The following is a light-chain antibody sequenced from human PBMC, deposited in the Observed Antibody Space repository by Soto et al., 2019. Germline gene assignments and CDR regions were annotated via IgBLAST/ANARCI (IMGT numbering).Light chain of an antibody. CDR3: SSYTGDSSYV. Sequence: QSALTQPASVSGSPGQSIAISCTGTSSDVGAYDSVCWYQQHPGKAPKLIIFGVSNRPSGVSNRFSGHKSGNTASLTISGLQAEDEADYYCSSYTGDSSYVFGTWTKLNVL. CDR1: SSDVGAYDS. CDR2: GVS. V-gene: IGLV2-14*03. J-gene: IGLJ1*01.